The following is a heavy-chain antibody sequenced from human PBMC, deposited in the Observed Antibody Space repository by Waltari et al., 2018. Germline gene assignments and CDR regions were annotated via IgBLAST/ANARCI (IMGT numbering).Heavy chain of an antibody. V-gene: IGHV3-23*01. D-gene: IGHD6-19*01. CDR3: AKDRYGGWYFDY. Sequence: EVQLLESGGGLVQPGGSLRLSCAASGFTFSSYAMSCVRQAPGKGLEWVSAISGSGGSTYYADSVKGRFTISRDNSKNTLYLQMNSLRAEDTAVYYCAKDRYGGWYFDYWGQGTLVTVSS. CDR1: GFTFSSYA. J-gene: IGHJ4*02. CDR2: ISGSGGST.